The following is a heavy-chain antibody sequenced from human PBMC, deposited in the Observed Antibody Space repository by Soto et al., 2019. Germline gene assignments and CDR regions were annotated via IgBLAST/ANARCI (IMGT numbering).Heavy chain of an antibody. V-gene: IGHV3-48*03. CDR3: ASKITGTTYFGY. CDR1: GFTFSSYE. CDR2: ISSSGSPI. D-gene: IGHD1-7*01. J-gene: IGHJ4*02. Sequence: VGSLRLSCAASGFTFSSYEMNWVRQAPGKGLEWVSYISSSGSPIYYADSVKGRFTISRDNAKSSLYLQMNSLRAEDTAIYYCASKITGTTYFGYWGQGTLVTVSS.